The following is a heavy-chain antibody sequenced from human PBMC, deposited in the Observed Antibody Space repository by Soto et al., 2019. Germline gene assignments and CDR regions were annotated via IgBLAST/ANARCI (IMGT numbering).Heavy chain of an antibody. CDR3: ARGTRATKYYNYFYGMDV. Sequence: SETLSLTCNVSGGSISTYYWTWVRQAPGKGLEWIGYISYSGSTNYNPSLKSRLIILLNTSKKQFSLKLSSVTAADTAVYYCARGTRATKYYNYFYGMDVWGQGNTVTVSS. V-gene: IGHV4-59*01. CDR2: ISYSGST. CDR1: GGSISTYY. J-gene: IGHJ6*02.